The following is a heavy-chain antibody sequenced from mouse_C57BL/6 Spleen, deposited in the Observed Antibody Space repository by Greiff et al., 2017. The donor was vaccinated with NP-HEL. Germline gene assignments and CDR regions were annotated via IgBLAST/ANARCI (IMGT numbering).Heavy chain of an antibody. Sequence: EVKVVESGGGLVKPGGSLKLSCAASGFTFSSYAMSWVRQTPEKRLEWVATISAGGSYTYYPDNVKGRFTISRDNAKNNLYLQMSHLKSEDTAMYYCARGGLITTVVATRDYAMDYWGQGTSVTVSS. CDR2: ISAGGSYT. CDR3: ARGGLITTVVATRDYAMDY. J-gene: IGHJ4*01. CDR1: GFTFSSYA. D-gene: IGHD1-1*01. V-gene: IGHV5-4*03.